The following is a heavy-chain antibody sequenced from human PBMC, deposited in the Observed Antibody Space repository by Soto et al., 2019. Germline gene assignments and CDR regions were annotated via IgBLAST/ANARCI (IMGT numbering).Heavy chain of an antibody. J-gene: IGHJ4*02. CDR2: ISYDGSNK. CDR3: AGEEWELLGGLDY. V-gene: IGHV3-30*03. D-gene: IGHD1-26*01. Sequence: QVQLVESGGGVVQPGRSLRLSCAASGFTFSSYGMHWVRQAPGKGLEWVAVISYDGSNKYYADSVKGRFTISRDNSKNTLYLQMDSLRAEDTAVYYCAGEEWELLGGLDYWGQGTLVTVSS. CDR1: GFTFSSYG.